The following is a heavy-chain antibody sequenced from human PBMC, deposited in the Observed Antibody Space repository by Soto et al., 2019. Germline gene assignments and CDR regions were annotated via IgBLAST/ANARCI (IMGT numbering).Heavy chain of an antibody. CDR1: GFTFSSYA. CDR2: ISGSGGST. J-gene: IGHJ4*02. D-gene: IGHD3-10*01. Sequence: EVQLLESGGGLVQPGGSLRLSCAASGFTFSSYAMSWVRQAPGKGLEWVSAISGSGGSTFYADSVMGRFTISRDNSKNTLYLQMNRLRGEDTAVYYCAKGSGYRPFDYWGQGTLVTVSS. V-gene: IGHV3-23*01. CDR3: AKGSGYRPFDY.